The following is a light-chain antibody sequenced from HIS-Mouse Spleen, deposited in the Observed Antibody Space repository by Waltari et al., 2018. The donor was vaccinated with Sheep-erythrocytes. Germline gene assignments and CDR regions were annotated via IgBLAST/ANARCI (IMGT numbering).Light chain of an antibody. CDR2: SNN. CDR3: AAWDDSLNGPV. J-gene: IGLJ3*02. CDR1: RSNLGSNT. V-gene: IGLV1-44*01. Sequence: VLTQPPSASGTPGQRVTIPCSGSRSNLGSNTVNWYQQLPGTATKLLIYSNNQRPSGVPDRFSGSKSGTSASLAISGLQSEDEADYYCAAWDDSLNGPVFGGGTKLTVL.